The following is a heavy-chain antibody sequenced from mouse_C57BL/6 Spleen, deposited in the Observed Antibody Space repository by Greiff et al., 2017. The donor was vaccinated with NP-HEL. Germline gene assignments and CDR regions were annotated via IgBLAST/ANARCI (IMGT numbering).Heavy chain of an antibody. J-gene: IGHJ3*01. CDR1: GYAFSSSW. CDR3: ARRDGYYGFAY. D-gene: IGHD2-3*01. Sequence: VQLQQSGPELVKPGASVKIFCKASGYAFSSSWMNWVKQRPGKGLEWIGRIYPGDGDTNYNGKFKGKATLTADKSSSTAYMQLSSLTSEDSAVYFCARRDGYYGFAYWGQGTLVTVSA. CDR2: IYPGDGDT. V-gene: IGHV1-82*01.